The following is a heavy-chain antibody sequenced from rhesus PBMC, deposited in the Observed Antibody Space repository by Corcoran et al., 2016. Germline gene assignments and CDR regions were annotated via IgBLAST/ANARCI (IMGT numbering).Heavy chain of an antibody. CDR3: ARQRRNAFDC. D-gene: IGHD1-14*01. Sequence: QVQLQESGPGLVKLSETLSLTCAVSGGSISGYYYWSRIRQPLGKGLEWIGSIYVSGGRYYLNPSLKSRVTLSVDTSKNHFSLKLSSVTAADTAVYYCARQRRNAFDCWGQGLRVTVSS. CDR1: GGSISGYYY. J-gene: IGHJ3*01. CDR2: IYVSGGRY. V-gene: IGHV4S14*01.